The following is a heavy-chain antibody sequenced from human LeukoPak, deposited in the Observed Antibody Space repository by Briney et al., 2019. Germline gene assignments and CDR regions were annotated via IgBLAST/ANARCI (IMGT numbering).Heavy chain of an antibody. Sequence: PGGSLRLSCEASGFTFGTFWMSWVRQAPGKGLEWVSAISGSGGSTYYADSVKGRFTISRDNSKNTLYLQMNSLRAEDTAVYYCALPLRMVTYDAFDIWGQGTMVTVSS. D-gene: IGHD5-18*01. V-gene: IGHV3-23*01. CDR1: GFTFGTFW. J-gene: IGHJ3*02. CDR3: ALPLRMVTYDAFDI. CDR2: ISGSGGST.